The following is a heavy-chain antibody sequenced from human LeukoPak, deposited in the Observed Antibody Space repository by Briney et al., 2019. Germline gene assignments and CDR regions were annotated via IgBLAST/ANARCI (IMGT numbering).Heavy chain of an antibody. CDR3: AKGGSYRSQPYFDY. Sequence: GGSLRLSCAASGFTVSSNYMSWVRQAPGKGLEWVSVIYSGGSTYYADSVKGRFTISRDNSKNTVYLQMNSLRAEDTAVYYCAKGGSYRSQPYFDYWGQGTPVTVSS. D-gene: IGHD3-16*02. V-gene: IGHV3-53*01. CDR1: GFTVSSNY. CDR2: IYSGGST. J-gene: IGHJ4*02.